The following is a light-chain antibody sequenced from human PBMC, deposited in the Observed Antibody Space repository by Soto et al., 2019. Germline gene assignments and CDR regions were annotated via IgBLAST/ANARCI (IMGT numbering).Light chain of an antibody. J-gene: IGLJ2*01. Sequence: QSVLTQPPSASGTPGQRVTISCSGSSSNIGSNPVSWYQQLPGTAPKSLIYSDNQRPSGVPDRLSGSRSGTSASLAISGLQSEDEAEYYCAAWDDSLRGRVFGGGTKLTVL. CDR2: SDN. CDR3: AAWDDSLRGRV. CDR1: SSNIGSNP. V-gene: IGLV1-44*01.